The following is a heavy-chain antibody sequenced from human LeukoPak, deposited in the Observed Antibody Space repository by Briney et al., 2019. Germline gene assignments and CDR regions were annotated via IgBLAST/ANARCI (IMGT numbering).Heavy chain of an antibody. V-gene: IGHV3-7*01. J-gene: IGHJ6*04. Sequence: GGSLRLSCAASGFTFSSYSMNWVRQAPGKGLEWVANIKQDGSEKYYVDSVKGRFTISRDNAKNSLYLQMNSLRAEDTAVYYCARDLIVDVWGKGTTVTVSS. CDR2: IKQDGSEK. CDR3: ARDLIVDV. CDR1: GFTFSSYS.